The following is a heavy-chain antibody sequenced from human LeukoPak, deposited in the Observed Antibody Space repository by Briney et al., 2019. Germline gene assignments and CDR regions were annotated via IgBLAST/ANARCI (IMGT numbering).Heavy chain of an antibody. CDR1: GGSISSSSYY. Sequence: KASETLSLTCTVSGGSISSSSYYWGWIRQPPGKGLEWIGSIYYSGSTYYNPSLKSRVTISVDTSKNQFSLKLSSVTAAGTAVYYCARGSDPRVGATRDFDYWGQGTLVTVSS. V-gene: IGHV4-39*01. CDR3: ARGSDPRVGATRDFDY. CDR2: IYYSGST. J-gene: IGHJ4*02. D-gene: IGHD1-26*01.